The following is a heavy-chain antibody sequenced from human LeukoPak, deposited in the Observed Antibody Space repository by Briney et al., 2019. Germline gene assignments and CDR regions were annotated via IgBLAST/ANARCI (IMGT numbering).Heavy chain of an antibody. Sequence: TGGSLRLSCAASGFSFSSNWMHWVRQAPGRGLVWVSRINGDGSSTSYADSVKGRFTISRDNAKNTLYLQMNSLRAEDTAVYYCAGEETTVVTLGDWGQGTLVTVSS. J-gene: IGHJ4*02. CDR1: GFSFSSNW. V-gene: IGHV3-74*01. CDR2: INGDGSST. D-gene: IGHD4-23*01. CDR3: AGEETTVVTLGD.